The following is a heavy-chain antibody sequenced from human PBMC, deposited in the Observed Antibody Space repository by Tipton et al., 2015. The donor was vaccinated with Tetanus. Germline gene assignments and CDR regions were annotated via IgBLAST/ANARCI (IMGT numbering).Heavy chain of an antibody. CDR3: ARGVRGSGSRIRAVDH. J-gene: IGHJ4*02. D-gene: IGHD3-10*01. Sequence: QLVQSGAEVKKPGASVKISCKTSGYPFISYTMHWVRQAPGQGLEWMGCVNGDNGITKYSQKFQGRVTITRDTSASTGYMTLSSLRSEDTAVYYCARGVRGSGSRIRAVDHWGQGALVIVSS. V-gene: IGHV1-3*01. CDR1: GYPFISYT. CDR2: VNGDNGIT.